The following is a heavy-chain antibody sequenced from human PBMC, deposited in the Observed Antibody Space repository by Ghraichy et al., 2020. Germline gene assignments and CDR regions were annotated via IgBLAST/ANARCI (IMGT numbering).Heavy chain of an antibody. CDR2: IKQDGSEK. CDR1: GFTFSSYW. CDR3: ARHSRIWSSYYYHYFGMDV. V-gene: IGHV3-7*03. J-gene: IGHJ6*02. D-gene: IGHD3-3*01. Sequence: SCAASGFTFSSYWMSWVRQAPGKGLEWVANIKQDGSEKYYVDSVKGRFTISRDNAENSLYLQMNSLRDEDTAVYYCARHSRIWSSYYYHYFGMDVWGQGTTVTVSS.